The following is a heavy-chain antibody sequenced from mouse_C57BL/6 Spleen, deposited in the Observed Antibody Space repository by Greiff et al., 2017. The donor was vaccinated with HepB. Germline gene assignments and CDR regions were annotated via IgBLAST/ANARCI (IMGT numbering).Heavy chain of an antibody. CDR2: IYPGDGDT. D-gene: IGHD2-1*01. Sequence: QVQLQQSGPELVKPGASVKISCKASGYAFSSSWMNWVKQRPGKGLEWIGRIYPGDGDTNYNGKFKGKATLTADKSSSTAYMQLSSLTSEDSAVYFCARSGNYGYYFDYWGQGTTLTVSS. CDR1: GYAFSSSW. CDR3: ARSGNYGYYFDY. J-gene: IGHJ2*01. V-gene: IGHV1-82*01.